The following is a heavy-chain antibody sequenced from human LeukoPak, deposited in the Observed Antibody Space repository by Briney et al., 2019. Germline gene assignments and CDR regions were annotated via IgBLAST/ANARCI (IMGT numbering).Heavy chain of an antibody. CDR2: ISSSSSYI. D-gene: IGHD2-15*01. CDR3: VSCYSDAFDI. J-gene: IGHJ3*02. Sequence: AGGSLRLSCAASGFTFSSYSMNWVRQAPGKGLEWVSSISSSSSYIYYADSVKGRFTISRDNAKNSLYLQMNSLRAEDTAVYYCVSCYSDAFDIWGQGTMVTVSS. CDR1: GFTFSSYS. V-gene: IGHV3-21*01.